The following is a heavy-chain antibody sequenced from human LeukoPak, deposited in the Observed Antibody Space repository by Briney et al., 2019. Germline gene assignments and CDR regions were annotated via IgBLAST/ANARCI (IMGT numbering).Heavy chain of an antibody. V-gene: IGHV1-2*06. CDR2: ISPNSGAT. Sequence: GASVKVSCKASGYTFTDYYVHWVRLVPGQGLEWMGRISPNSGATNYAEKFRGRVTMARDTSINTVYMEMSSLRSDDTAVYYCARDLCGWGSDYLDYWGQGTLVTVSS. D-gene: IGHD2/OR15-2a*01. CDR3: ARDLCGWGSDYLDY. J-gene: IGHJ4*02. CDR1: GYTFTDYY.